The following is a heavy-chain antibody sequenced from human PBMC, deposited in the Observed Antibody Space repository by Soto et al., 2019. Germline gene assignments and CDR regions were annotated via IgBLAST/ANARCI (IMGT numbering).Heavy chain of an antibody. CDR3: ARARGGGWFDP. Sequence: QVQLQQWGAGLLKPSETLSLTCAVYGGSFSGYYWSWIRQPPGKGLEWIGEINHSGSTNYNPSLKSRVTISVDTSKNQFSLKLSSVTAADPAVYYCARARGGGWFDPWGQGTLVTVSS. V-gene: IGHV4-34*01. D-gene: IGHD3-10*01. CDR1: GGSFSGYY. J-gene: IGHJ5*02. CDR2: INHSGST.